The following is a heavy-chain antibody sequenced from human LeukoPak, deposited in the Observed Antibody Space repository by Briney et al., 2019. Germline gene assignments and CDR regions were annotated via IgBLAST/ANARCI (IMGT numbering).Heavy chain of an antibody. V-gene: IGHV4-38-2*02. CDR2: IYHSGST. D-gene: IGHD3-3*01. CDR3: ASVPLVTIFGVVTEYYFDY. Sequence: SETLSLTCTVSGYSISSGYYWGWIRQPPGKGLEWIGSIYHSGSTYYNPSLKSRVTISVDTSKNQFSLKLSSVTAADTAVYYCASVPLVTIFGVVTEYYFDYWGQGTLVTVSS. J-gene: IGHJ4*02. CDR1: GYSISSGYY.